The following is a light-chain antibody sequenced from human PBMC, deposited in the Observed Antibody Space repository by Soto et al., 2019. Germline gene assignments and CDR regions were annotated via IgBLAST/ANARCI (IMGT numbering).Light chain of an antibody. CDR3: QQFYTTPRT. CDR2: DVS. J-gene: IGKJ2*01. Sequence: DIQMTQSPSTLSASVGERVTITCRASQSVSNWLAWYQQKPGKAPKLLIYDVSSLESGVPSRFSGSGSGTDFRLTIRDLQAADAAVYYCQQFYTTPRTFGQGTRVEI. V-gene: IGKV1-5*01. CDR1: QSVSNW.